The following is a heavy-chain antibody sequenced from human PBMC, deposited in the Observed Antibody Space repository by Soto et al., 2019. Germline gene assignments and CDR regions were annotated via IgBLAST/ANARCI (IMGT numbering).Heavy chain of an antibody. V-gene: IGHV1-8*01. CDR3: ARAHVVVVTAIPGLDP. CDR1: GYTFTSYD. J-gene: IGHJ5*02. Sequence: ASVKVSCKASGYTFTSYDINWVRQATGQGLEWMGWMNPNSGNTGYAQKFQGRVTMTRNTSISTAYMELSSLRSEDTAVYYCARAHVVVVTAIPGLDPGGQGTLVTVSS. D-gene: IGHD2-21*02. CDR2: MNPNSGNT.